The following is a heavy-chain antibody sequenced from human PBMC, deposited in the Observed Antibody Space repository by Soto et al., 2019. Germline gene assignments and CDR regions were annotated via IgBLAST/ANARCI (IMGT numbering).Heavy chain of an antibody. D-gene: IGHD1-20*01. CDR1: GYTFTSYY. CDR2: INPSGGST. J-gene: IGHJ4*02. V-gene: IGHV1-46*03. Sequence: VASVKGSSEASGYTFTSYYMVWVLQAPGQGLEWMGIINPSGGSTSYAQKFQGRVTMTRDTSTSTVYMELSSLRSEDTAVYHCARPRITGTRTFDYWGQGTLVTVSS. CDR3: ARPRITGTRTFDY.